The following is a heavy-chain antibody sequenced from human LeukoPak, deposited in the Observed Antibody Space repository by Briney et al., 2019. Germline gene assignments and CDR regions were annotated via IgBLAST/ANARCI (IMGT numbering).Heavy chain of an antibody. J-gene: IGHJ5*02. Sequence: QSGGSLRLSFAASGFTFSDFSMNWVRQAPGKGLEWVSYISGNSRTIYYADSVKGRFTISRDNAKKTVYLQMSSLRAEDTALYYCARSGSYLDYFDPWGQGTLVTVSS. V-gene: IGHV3-48*04. D-gene: IGHD3-10*01. CDR2: ISGNSRTI. CDR3: ARSGSYLDYFDP. CDR1: GFTFSDFS.